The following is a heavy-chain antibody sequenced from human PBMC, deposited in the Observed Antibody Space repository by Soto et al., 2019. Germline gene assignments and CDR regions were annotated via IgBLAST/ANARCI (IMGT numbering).Heavy chain of an antibody. D-gene: IGHD3-3*01. CDR3: ARGSSIFGVVNLDY. CDR2: IYYSGST. CDR1: GGSISSYN. Sequence: ASETLSLTCTVSGGSISSYNWSWIRQPPGKGLEWIGYIYYSGSTNYNPSLKSRVTISVDTSKNQFSLKLSSVTAADTAVYYCARGSSIFGVVNLDYWGQGTLVTVSS. V-gene: IGHV4-59*01. J-gene: IGHJ4*02.